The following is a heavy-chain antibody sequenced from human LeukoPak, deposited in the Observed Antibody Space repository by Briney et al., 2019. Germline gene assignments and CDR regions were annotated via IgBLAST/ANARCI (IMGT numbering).Heavy chain of an antibody. Sequence: GGSRRLSCAASGFRFSMYWMHWVRQVPGKGLVWVSRVNTDGSTTNYADSVKGRFTISRDNAKNTLYLQMNSLRAEDTAMYFCATGYSAWSFGYWGQGTLVTVSS. D-gene: IGHD6-19*01. CDR1: GFRFSMYW. J-gene: IGHJ4*02. CDR2: VNTDGSTT. V-gene: IGHV3-74*01. CDR3: ATGYSAWSFGY.